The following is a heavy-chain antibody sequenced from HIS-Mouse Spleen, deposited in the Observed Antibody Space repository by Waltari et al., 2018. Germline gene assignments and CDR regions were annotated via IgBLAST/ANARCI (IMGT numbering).Heavy chain of an antibody. Sequence: QVQLVQSGAEVKKPGASVKVSCKASGYTFTSYDINWVRQATGQGLEWMGGRNPNSGNTGYAQKFQGRGTMTRNTSISTAYMELSSLRSEDTAVYYCARVYYDFWSGYYYWGQGTLVTVSS. CDR1: GYTFTSYD. D-gene: IGHD3-3*01. CDR2: RNPNSGNT. J-gene: IGHJ4*02. V-gene: IGHV1-8*01. CDR3: ARVYYDFWSGYYY.